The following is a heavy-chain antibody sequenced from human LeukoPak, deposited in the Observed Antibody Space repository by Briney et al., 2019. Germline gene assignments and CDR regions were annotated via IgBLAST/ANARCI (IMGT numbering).Heavy chain of an antibody. Sequence: GGSLILSCAATGFTFSSYSLNWVRQAPGKGLEWVSYVSSSSSTIYYADSVKGRFTISRDNAKNSLYLQMNGLRAEDTAVYYCARARGSGTSRGAFDIWGQGTMVTVSS. D-gene: IGHD3-10*01. CDR2: VSSSSSTI. CDR1: GFTFSSYS. J-gene: IGHJ3*02. V-gene: IGHV3-48*01. CDR3: ARARGSGTSRGAFDI.